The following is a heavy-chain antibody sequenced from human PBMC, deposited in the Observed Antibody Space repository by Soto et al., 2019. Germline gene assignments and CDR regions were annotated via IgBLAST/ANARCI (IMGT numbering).Heavy chain of an antibody. J-gene: IGHJ5*01. Sequence: SETLSLTCTVTGGSIRRRGFYWSWIRQRPGEGLEWIGFVYYRGTTDYNPSLRSRMTISADTSRNQFYLDVTSVTVADTAVYYCAASCGPEGDWYAPSGQGTLVTVSS. D-gene: IGHD2-21*01. V-gene: IGHV4-31*03. CDR1: GGSIRRRGFY. CDR3: AASCGPEGDWYAP. CDR2: VYYRGTT.